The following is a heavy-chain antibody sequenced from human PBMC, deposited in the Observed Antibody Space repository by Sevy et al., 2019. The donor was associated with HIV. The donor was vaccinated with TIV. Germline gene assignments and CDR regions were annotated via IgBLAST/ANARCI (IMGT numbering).Heavy chain of an antibody. D-gene: IGHD3-10*01. CDR1: GDSFSNYY. V-gene: IGHV4-59*01. CDR2: IYHNGST. CDR3: AGGKVLFDY. Sequence: SETLSLTCTVSGDSFSNYYWSWIRQSPGKGLEWIGYIYHNGSTNFNRSLKRRVTISVYTSKNQFSLKLNSVTAADTAVYYCAGGKVLFDYWGQGTLVTVPS. J-gene: IGHJ4*02.